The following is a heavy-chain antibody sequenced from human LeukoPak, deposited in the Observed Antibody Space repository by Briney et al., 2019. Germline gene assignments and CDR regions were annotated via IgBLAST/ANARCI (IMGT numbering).Heavy chain of an antibody. Sequence: PGGSLRLSCAASGFTFSDYFMGWVRQAPGKGLEWVSYISSSGSTIYYADSVKGRFTISRDNAKNSLSLQMNSLRAEDTAVYYCAIGGLYDYVWGSYRYKSAFDIWGQGTMVTVSS. CDR3: AIGGLYDYVWGSYRYKSAFDI. D-gene: IGHD3-16*02. CDR1: GFTFSDYF. V-gene: IGHV3-11*04. CDR2: ISSSGSTI. J-gene: IGHJ3*02.